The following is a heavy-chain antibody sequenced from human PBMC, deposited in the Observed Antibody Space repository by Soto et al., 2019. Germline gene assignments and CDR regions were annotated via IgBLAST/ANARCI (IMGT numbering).Heavy chain of an antibody. Sequence: SETLSLTCTVSGGSISSYYWSWIRQPPGKGLEWIGSIYYSGSTYYNPSLKSRVTISVDTSKNQFSLKLSSVTAADTAVYYCARHLQDYGDYPGPDYYYYYMDVWGKGTTVTVSS. CDR2: IYYSGST. V-gene: IGHV4-59*08. CDR3: ARHLQDYGDYPGPDYYYYYMDV. J-gene: IGHJ6*03. D-gene: IGHD4-17*01. CDR1: GGSISSYY.